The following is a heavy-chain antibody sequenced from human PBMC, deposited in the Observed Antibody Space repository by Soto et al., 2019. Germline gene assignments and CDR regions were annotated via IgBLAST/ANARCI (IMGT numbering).Heavy chain of an antibody. CDR3: VSGAACYYDPSRY. Sequence: GWSLRLSCAAPGFNFNIHALHWIRQAPGEGLEWVAVMSPGGNSQYYADSVKGRFTISRDTSKSTLYLQMTSLRPEDTAVYYCVSGAACYYDPSRYSGQGTLVTVSS. J-gene: IGHJ4*02. CDR1: GFNFNIHA. D-gene: IGHD3-22*01. V-gene: IGHV3-30-3*01. CDR2: MSPGGNSQ.